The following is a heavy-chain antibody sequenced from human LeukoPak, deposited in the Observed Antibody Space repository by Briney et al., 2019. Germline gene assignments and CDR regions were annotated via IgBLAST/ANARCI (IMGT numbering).Heavy chain of an antibody. CDR2: INHSGST. CDR1: GGSFSGYY. D-gene: IGHD5-18*01. Sequence: PSETLSLTCAVYGGSFSGYYWSWIRQPPGKGLEWIGEINHSGSTNYNPSLKSRVTISVDTSKNQFSLKLSSVTAADTAVYYCARGRGYSYGYSDYWAREPWSPSPQ. J-gene: IGHJ4*02. CDR3: ARGRGYSYGYSDY. V-gene: IGHV4-34*01.